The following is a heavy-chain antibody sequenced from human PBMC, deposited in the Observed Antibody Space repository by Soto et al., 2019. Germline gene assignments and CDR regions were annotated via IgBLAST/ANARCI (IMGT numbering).Heavy chain of an antibody. CDR1: GFTFSSYG. J-gene: IGHJ4*02. D-gene: IGHD1-20*01. CDR2: IWYDGSNK. Sequence: QVQLVESGGGVVQPARSLRLTCAASGFTFSSYGRHWVRQAPGKGLEWVAVIWYDGSNKYYADSVTGRFTISSDNSKNPVYLQMNSLRAEDTAVYYCATEMYNWNEEGNYWGQGTLVTVSS. V-gene: IGHV3-33*01. CDR3: ATEMYNWNEEGNY.